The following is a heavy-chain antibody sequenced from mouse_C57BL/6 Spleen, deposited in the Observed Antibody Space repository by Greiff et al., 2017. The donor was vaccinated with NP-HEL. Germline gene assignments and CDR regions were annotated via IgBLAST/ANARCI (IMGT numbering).Heavy chain of an antibody. CDR3: ARYGYYVGYYAMDY. Sequence: VQLPPPGALLFPPVTSVPFSCQASVYTFTCSWLPFVQQMPGPGLEWIGVIDPSDSYTNYNQTFKCKATLTVDTSSSTAYMQLSSLTSEDSAVYYCARYGYYVGYYAMDYWGQGTSVTVSS. D-gene: IGHD2-3*01. CDR2: IDPSDSYT. CDR1: VYTFTCSW. V-gene: IGHV1-59*01. J-gene: IGHJ4*01.